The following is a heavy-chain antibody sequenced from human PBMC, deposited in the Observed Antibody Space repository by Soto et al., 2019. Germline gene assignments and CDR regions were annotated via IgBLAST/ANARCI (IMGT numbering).Heavy chain of an antibody. V-gene: IGHV3-21*01. Sequence: GGSLRLSCAASGFTFSSYSMNWVRQAPGKGLEWVSSISSSSSYIYYADSVKGRFTISRDNAKNSLYLQMNSLRAEDTAVYYCVRDISRMTTYAFDIWGQGTMVTVSS. CDR3: VRDISRMTTYAFDI. J-gene: IGHJ3*02. CDR1: GFTFSSYS. CDR2: ISSSSSYI.